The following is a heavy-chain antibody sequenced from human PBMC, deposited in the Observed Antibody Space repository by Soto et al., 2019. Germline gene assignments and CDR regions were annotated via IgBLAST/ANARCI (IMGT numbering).Heavy chain of an antibody. CDR3: ARDWLGSGWYGNDY. J-gene: IGHJ4*02. D-gene: IGHD6-19*01. CDR2: INAGNGNT. CDR1: GYTFTSYA. Sequence: GASVKVSCKASGYTFTSYAMHWVRQAPGQRLEWMGWINAGNGNTKYSQKFQGRVTITRDTSASTAYMELSSLRSEDTAVYYCARDWLGSGWYGNDYWGQGTLVTVSS. V-gene: IGHV1-3*01.